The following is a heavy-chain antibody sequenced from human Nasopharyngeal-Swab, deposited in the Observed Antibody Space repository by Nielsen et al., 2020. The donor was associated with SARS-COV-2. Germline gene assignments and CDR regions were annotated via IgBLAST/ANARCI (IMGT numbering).Heavy chain of an antibody. Sequence: VRQAPGKGLEWVAVISYDGSNKYYADSVKGRFTISRDNSKNTLYLQMNSLRAEDTAAYYCARGGGSSSSAPFDYWGQGTLGTVSS. D-gene: IGHD6-6*01. V-gene: IGHV3-30-3*01. CDR3: ARGGGSSSSAPFDY. J-gene: IGHJ4*02. CDR2: ISYDGSNK.